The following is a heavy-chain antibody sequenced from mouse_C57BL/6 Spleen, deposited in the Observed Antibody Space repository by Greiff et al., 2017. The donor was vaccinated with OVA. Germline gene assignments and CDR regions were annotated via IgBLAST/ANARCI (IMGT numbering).Heavy chain of an antibody. CDR1: GYAFSSSW. Sequence: VQLQQSGPELVKPGASVKISCKASGYAFSSSWMNWVKQRPGKGLEWIGRIYPGDGDTNYNGKFKGKATLTADKSSSTAYMQLSSLTSEDSAVYFCAREGLRRGGFDYWGQGTTLTVSS. V-gene: IGHV1-82*01. CDR2: IYPGDGDT. CDR3: AREGLRRGGFDY. D-gene: IGHD2-2*01. J-gene: IGHJ2*01.